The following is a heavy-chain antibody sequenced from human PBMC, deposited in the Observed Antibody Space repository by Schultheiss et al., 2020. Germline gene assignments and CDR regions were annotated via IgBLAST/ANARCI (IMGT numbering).Heavy chain of an antibody. J-gene: IGHJ3*01. CDR1: GFTFNNYA. D-gene: IGHD6-6*01. CDR2: ISLGGGNT. CDR3: ARTIAPRFRGAFDV. V-gene: IGHV3-23*01. Sequence: GESLKISCSASGFTFNNYAMAWVRQGPGKGLEWVSTISLGGGNTYYADSVKGRFTISRDNSKDTVYLQMSTLRPEDTAVYYCARTIAPRFRGAFDVWGQGTMVTVS.